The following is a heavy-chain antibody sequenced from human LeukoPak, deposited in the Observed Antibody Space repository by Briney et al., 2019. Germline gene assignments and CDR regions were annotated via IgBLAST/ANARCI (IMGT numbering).Heavy chain of an antibody. CDR2: IYYSGST. D-gene: IGHD3-22*01. CDR3: ARDRSGYYDRYFDY. J-gene: IGHJ4*02. V-gene: IGHV4-59*01. CDR1: DDSISIYY. Sequence: SETLSLICSVSDDSISIYYWSWIRQPPGKGLEWIGYIYYSGSTNYNPSLKSRVTISVDTSKNQFSLKLSSVTAADTAMYYCARDRSGYYDRYFDYWGQGTLVTVSS.